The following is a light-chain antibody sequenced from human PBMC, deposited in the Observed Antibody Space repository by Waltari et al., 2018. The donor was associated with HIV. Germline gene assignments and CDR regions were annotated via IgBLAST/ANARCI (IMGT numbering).Light chain of an antibody. CDR2: GNS. CDR1: SSNIGAGYD. J-gene: IGLJ2*01. Sequence: QSVLTQPPSVSGAPGQRVTISCTGSSSNIGAGYDVPWYQQLPGTAPKLLIYGNSNRPSGVPDRFSGSKSGTSASLAITGLQAEDEADYYCQSYDSSLSGLHDVVFGGGTKLTVL. V-gene: IGLV1-40*01. CDR3: QSYDSSLSGLHDVV.